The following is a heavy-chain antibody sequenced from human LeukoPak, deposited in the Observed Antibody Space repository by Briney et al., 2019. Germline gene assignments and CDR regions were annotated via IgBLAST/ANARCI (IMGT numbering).Heavy chain of an antibody. Sequence: PSETLSLTCTVSGGSISSYYWSWIRQHPGKGLEWIGYIYYSGSTYYNPSLKSRVTISVDTSKNQFSLKLSSVTAADTAVYYCAREVRYYYDSSGYYYFDYWGQGTLVTVSS. J-gene: IGHJ4*02. D-gene: IGHD3-22*01. CDR2: IYYSGST. CDR3: AREVRYYYDSSGYYYFDY. CDR1: GGSISSYY. V-gene: IGHV4-59*06.